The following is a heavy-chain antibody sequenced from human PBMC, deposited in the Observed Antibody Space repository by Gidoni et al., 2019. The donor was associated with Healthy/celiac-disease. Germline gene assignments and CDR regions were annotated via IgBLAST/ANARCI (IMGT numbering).Heavy chain of an antibody. CDR2: ISGSGGSK. Sequence: EVQLLESGGGLVQPGGSLRLSCAASGFTFGSYAMSWVRQAPGKGLEWVSAISGSGGSKYYADSVKGRFTISRDNSKNTLYLQMNSLRAEDTAVYYCAKDEKRSYDPFYYYYGMDVWGQGTTVTVSS. J-gene: IGHJ6*02. V-gene: IGHV3-23*01. CDR1: GFTFGSYA. CDR3: AKDEKRSYDPFYYYYGMDV. D-gene: IGHD3-22*01.